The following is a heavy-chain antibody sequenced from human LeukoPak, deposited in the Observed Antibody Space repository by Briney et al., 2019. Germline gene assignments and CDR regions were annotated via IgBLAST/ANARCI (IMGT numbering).Heavy chain of an antibody. V-gene: IGHV3-23*01. Sequence: GGCLRLSPAASGFTFSGSVMSWVRQAPGKGLEWVSGISNSGGITYYADSVKGRFTISRDNSKNMLYLQMNSLRAEDPAVYYCAKGSFWGEGALVTV. CDR1: GFTFSGSV. CDR3: AKGSF. CDR2: ISNSGGIT. J-gene: IGHJ4*02.